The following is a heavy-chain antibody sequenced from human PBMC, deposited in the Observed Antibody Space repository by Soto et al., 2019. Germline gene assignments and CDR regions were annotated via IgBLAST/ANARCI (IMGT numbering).Heavy chain of an antibody. Sequence: EVQLVESGGGLVQPGGSLRLSCASSGFTVSSNYMSWVRQAPGKGLEWVSVIYSGGSTYYADFVKGRFTISRDNSKNTLYRQMNSLRAEDTAVYYCARVGDYYCSGRNYYYYYYMDGWGKGTMVTVSS. CDR3: ARVGDYYCSGRNYYYYYYMDG. CDR2: IYSGGST. V-gene: IGHV3-66*01. D-gene: IGHD3-10*01. J-gene: IGHJ6*03. CDR1: GFTVSSNY.